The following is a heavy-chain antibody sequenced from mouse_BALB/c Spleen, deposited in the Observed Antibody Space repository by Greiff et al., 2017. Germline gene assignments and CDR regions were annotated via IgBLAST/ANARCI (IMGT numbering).Heavy chain of an antibody. V-gene: IGHV5-17*02. J-gene: IGHJ3*01. CDR2: ISSGSSTI. D-gene: IGHD3-2*01. Sequence: EVQRVESGGGLVQPGGSRKLSCAASGFTFSSFGMHWVRQAPEKGLEWVAYISSGSSTIYYADTVKGRFTISRDNPKNTLFLQMTSLRSEDTAMYYCARDGQLGLPWFAYWGQGTLVTVSA. CDR3: ARDGQLGLPWFAY. CDR1: GFTFSSFG.